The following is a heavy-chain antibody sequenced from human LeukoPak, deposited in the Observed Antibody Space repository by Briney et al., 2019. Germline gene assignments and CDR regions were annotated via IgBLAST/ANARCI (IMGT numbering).Heavy chain of an antibody. V-gene: IGHV3-48*03. Sequence: GGSLRLSCAASGFTFSDYEMNWVRQAPGKGLEWVSFITASGTTMYYSDSVKGRFTISRDNAKNSLYLQMNSLRAEDTAVCYCARDTYSASYFGFDYWGQGILVTVSS. CDR2: ITASGTTM. J-gene: IGHJ4*02. D-gene: IGHD1-26*01. CDR1: GFTFSDYE. CDR3: ARDTYSASYFGFDY.